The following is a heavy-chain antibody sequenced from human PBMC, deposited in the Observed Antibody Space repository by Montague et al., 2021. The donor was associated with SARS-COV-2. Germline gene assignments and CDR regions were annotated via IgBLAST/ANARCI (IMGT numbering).Heavy chain of an antibody. J-gene: IGHJ4*02. Sequence: SETLSLTCTVHRGSFSGYYWTWIRQRQGKGLEWIGEISHSGGVNSNPSLTIQVTISVDTSKNNFYLKLRSVTAADTAIYDCARGYCRRATCYRSLHYWGQGTLVAVSS. V-gene: IGHV4-34*01. CDR1: RGSFSGYY. CDR3: ARGYCRRATCYRSLHY. D-gene: IGHD2-2*01. CDR2: ISHSGGV.